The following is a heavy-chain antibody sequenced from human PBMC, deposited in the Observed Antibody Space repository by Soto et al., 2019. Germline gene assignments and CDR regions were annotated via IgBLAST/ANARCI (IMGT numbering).Heavy chain of an antibody. CDR1: GGSISSGGYY. D-gene: IGHD5-18*01. Sequence: PSETLSLTCTVSGGSISSGGYYWSWIRQHPGKGLEWIGYIYYSGSTYYNPSLKSRVTISVDTSKNQFSLKLSSVTAADTAVYYCARGDTATSLHCFDPWGQGTLVTVSS. CDR3: ARGDTATSLHCFDP. J-gene: IGHJ5*02. V-gene: IGHV4-31*03. CDR2: IYYSGST.